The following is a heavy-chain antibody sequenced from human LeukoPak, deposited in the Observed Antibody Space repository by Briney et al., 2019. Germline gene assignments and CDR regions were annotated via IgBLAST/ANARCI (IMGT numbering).Heavy chain of an antibody. V-gene: IGHV3-30*02. D-gene: IGHD3-10*01. CDR1: GFSIRGHS. CDR2: IQHDGGAK. Sequence: GGSLRLSCAASGFSIRGHSMHWVRQALGKGLEWVSFIQHDGGAKWYVDSVKGRFTISRDDSENTLYLQMNSLRLEDTAVYYCAKDMGPGRYAFDIWGQGTIVTVSS. J-gene: IGHJ3*02. CDR3: AKDMGPGRYAFDI.